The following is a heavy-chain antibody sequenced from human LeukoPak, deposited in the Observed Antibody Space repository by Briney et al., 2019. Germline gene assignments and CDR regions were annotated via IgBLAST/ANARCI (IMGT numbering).Heavy chain of an antibody. D-gene: IGHD5-24*01. Sequence: ASVKVSCKASRYTFTSYAMHWVRQAPGQRLEWMGWINAGNGNTKYSQKFQGRVTITRDTSASTAYMELSSLRSEDTAVYYCARDREGWLQLYYFDYWGQGTLVTVSS. J-gene: IGHJ4*02. CDR3: ARDREGWLQLYYFDY. CDR1: RYTFTSYA. CDR2: INAGNGNT. V-gene: IGHV1-3*01.